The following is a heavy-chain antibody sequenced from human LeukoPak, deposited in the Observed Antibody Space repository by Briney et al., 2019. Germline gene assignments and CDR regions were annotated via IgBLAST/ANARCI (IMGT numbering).Heavy chain of an antibody. J-gene: IGHJ4*02. CDR2: INPNTGGT. CDR3: ARALYTSRSYLATFSPTNFDY. CDR1: GYTFTDYY. V-gene: IGHV1-2*02. Sequence: ASVKVSCKASGYTFTDYYLHWVRQAPGQGLEWMGWINPNTGGTNYAQKFQGRVTMTRDTSISTPYMELSWLRSDDTAVYYCARALYTSRSYLATFSPTNFDYWGQGTLVTVSS. D-gene: IGHD6-13*01.